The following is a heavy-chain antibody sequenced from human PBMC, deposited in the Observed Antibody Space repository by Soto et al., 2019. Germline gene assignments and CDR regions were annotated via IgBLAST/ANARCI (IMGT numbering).Heavy chain of an antibody. CDR2: IYYSGTT. J-gene: IGHJ4*02. Sequence: SETLSLTCTVSGGSISSSSYYWGWIRQTPGKGLEWIGSIYYSGTTNYNPSLESRVSISVDTSKNQFSLRLSSVTAVDTAIYYCARLRGYCTGGSCYHFDCWGQGTLVTVSS. V-gene: IGHV4-39*01. CDR1: GGSISSSSYY. CDR3: ARLRGYCTGGSCYHFDC. D-gene: IGHD2-15*01.